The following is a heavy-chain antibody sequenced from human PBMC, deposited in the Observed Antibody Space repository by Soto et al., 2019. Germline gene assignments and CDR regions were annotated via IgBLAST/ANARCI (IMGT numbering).Heavy chain of an antibody. CDR3: TRRYNWNDYYFDP. CDR2: SYYSGTT. CDR1: GGSISVQSYY. J-gene: IGHJ5*02. D-gene: IGHD1-20*01. V-gene: IGHV4-39*01. Sequence: WETLSLTCTVSGGSISVQSYYWTWIRQPPGKGLEWIGSSYYSGTTYFNPSLKSRVSISVDTSNNQFSLSLNSVTAADTAVYYCTRRYNWNDYYFDPWGQGILVTVSS.